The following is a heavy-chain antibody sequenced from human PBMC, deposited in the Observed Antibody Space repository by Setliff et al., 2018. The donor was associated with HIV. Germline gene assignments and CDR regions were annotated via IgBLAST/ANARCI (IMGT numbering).Heavy chain of an antibody. V-gene: IGHV1-69*13. J-gene: IGHJ1*01. CDR1: GGTFSNFA. CDR2: IIPMFGTT. Sequence: GASVKVSCKASGGTFSNFAISWVRQAPGQGLEWMGGIIPMFGTTNFAQNFQDRVTITADDPTTTVYMELSSLRSDDTAVYYCARDRSEWFGEFLDAFDIWGQGTPVTVSS. CDR3: ARDRSEWFGEFLDAFDI. D-gene: IGHD3-10*01.